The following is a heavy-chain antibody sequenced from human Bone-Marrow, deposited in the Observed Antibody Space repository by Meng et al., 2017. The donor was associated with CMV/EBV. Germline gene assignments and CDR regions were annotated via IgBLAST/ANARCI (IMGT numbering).Heavy chain of an antibody. Sequence: GESLKISCAASGFTFSSYTIHWVRQAPGKGLEWVAVISYDGKNKYYADSMKGRFTISRDNSKNTLYLQMNSLRAEDTAVYYCAKDSSPQYTYDPSSLFYYYGMDVWGQGTTVTVSS. D-gene: IGHD2-2*02. CDR3: AKDSSPQYTYDPSSLFYYYGMDV. CDR1: GFTFSSYT. J-gene: IGHJ6*02. V-gene: IGHV3-30*04. CDR2: ISYDGKNK.